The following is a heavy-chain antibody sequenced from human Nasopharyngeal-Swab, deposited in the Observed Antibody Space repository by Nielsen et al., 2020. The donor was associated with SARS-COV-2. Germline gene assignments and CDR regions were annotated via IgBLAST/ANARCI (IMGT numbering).Heavy chain of an antibody. CDR3: ALDIVVVVAAILPRFDY. CDR2: ISVSGGST. CDR1: GFTFSSYA. J-gene: IGHJ4*02. D-gene: IGHD2-15*01. Sequence: GESLKISCAASGFTFSSYALSWVRQAPGKGLEGGSAISVSGGSTYYADSVKGRFTISRDNSKNTLYLQMNSLRAEDTAVYYCALDIVVVVAAILPRFDYWGQGTLVTVSS. V-gene: IGHV3-23*01.